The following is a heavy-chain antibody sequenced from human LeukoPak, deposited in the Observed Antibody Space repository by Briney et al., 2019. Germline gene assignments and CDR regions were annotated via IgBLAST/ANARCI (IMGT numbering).Heavy chain of an antibody. D-gene: IGHD3-22*01. CDR1: GFTFSNYE. J-gene: IGHJ3*02. Sequence: PGGSLKLSCAASGFTFSNYEMNWVRQAPGKGLEWVSHISSSGSPVFYADSVKGRFTISRDNAKNSLYLQMNSLRDEDTAVYYCARAAPYYYDSSGYSAFDSWGQGTMVTVSA. CDR3: ARAAPYYYDSSGYSAFDS. CDR2: ISSSGSPV. V-gene: IGHV3-48*03.